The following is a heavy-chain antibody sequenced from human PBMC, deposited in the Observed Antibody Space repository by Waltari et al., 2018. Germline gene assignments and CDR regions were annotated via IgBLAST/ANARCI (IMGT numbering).Heavy chain of an antibody. CDR2: IYHSGST. CDR1: GYSISSGYY. J-gene: IGHJ6*03. Sequence: QVQLQESGPGLVKPSETLSLTCAVSGYSISSGYYWGWIRQPPGKGLEWIGSIYHSGSTYYNPSLKSRVTISVDTSKNQFSLKLSSVTAADTAVYYCARQIRSRMGTVTTGYYYYYMDVWGKGTTVTVSS. D-gene: IGHD4-17*01. V-gene: IGHV4-38-2*01. CDR3: ARQIRSRMGTVTTGYYYYYMDV.